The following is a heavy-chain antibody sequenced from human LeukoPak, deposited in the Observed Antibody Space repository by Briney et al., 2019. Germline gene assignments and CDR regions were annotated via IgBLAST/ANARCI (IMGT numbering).Heavy chain of an antibody. CDR2: IYYSGST. Sequence: SGTLSLTCTVSGGSISSSSYYWGWIRQPPGKGLEWIGSIYYSGSTYYNPSLKSRVTISVGTSKNQFSLKLSSVTAADTAVYYCSGRLRGFGELLFRGVDYWGQGTLVTVSS. D-gene: IGHD3-10*01. V-gene: IGHV4-39*01. J-gene: IGHJ4*02. CDR3: SGRLRGFGELLFRGVDY. CDR1: GGSISSSSYY.